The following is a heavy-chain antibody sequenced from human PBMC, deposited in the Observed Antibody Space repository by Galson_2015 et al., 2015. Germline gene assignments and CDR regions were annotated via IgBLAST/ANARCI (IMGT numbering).Heavy chain of an antibody. D-gene: IGHD6-19*01. CDR1: GFTFSSYA. J-gene: IGHJ4*02. Sequence: SLRLSCAASGFTFSSYAMSWVRQAPGKGLEWVSAISGSGGSTYYADSVKGRFTISRDNSKNTLYLQMNSLRAEDTAVYYCAKESPGYSSGWPRSISFDYWGQGTLVTVSS. V-gene: IGHV3-23*01. CDR2: ISGSGGST. CDR3: AKESPGYSSGWPRSISFDY.